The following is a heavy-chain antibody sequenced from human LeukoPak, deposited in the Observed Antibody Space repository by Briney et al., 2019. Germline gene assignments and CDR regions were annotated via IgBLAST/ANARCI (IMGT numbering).Heavy chain of an antibody. Sequence: SETLSLSCTVSGRSISSYYWSWIRQPAGKGLEWIGRIYTSGSTNYNPSLKSRVTMSVDPSKNQFSLKLSSVAAPDTAAYYCARGPNSSSWSNWFDPWGQGTLVTVSS. CDR1: GRSISSYY. CDR3: ARGPNSSSWSNWFDP. V-gene: IGHV4-4*07. CDR2: IYTSGST. D-gene: IGHD6-13*01. J-gene: IGHJ5*02.